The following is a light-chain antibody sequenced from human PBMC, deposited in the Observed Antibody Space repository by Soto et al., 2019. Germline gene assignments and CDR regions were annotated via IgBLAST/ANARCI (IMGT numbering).Light chain of an antibody. J-gene: IGKJ3*01. CDR3: MQALQILFT. CDR1: QSLLHSNGYNY. V-gene: IGKV2-28*01. CDR2: LGS. Sequence: DLVMTQSPLSLPVTPGEPASISCRSSQSLLHSNGYNYLDWYLQKPGQSPQLLIYLGSNRASGVPDRFSGSGSGTDFTLKISRVEAEDVGVYYCMQALQILFTFGPGTKVDIK.